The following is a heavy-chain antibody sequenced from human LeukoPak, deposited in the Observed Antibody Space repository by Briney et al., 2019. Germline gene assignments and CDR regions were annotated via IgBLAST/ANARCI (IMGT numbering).Heavy chain of an antibody. Sequence: ASVKVSCKASGYTFTGYYMHWVRQAPGQGLEWMGWINPNSGGTNYAQKFQGWVTMTRDTSISTAYMELRSLRSDDTAVYYCARTPYYGDYRFYYFDYWGQGTLVTVSS. D-gene: IGHD4-17*01. CDR3: ARTPYYGDYRFYYFDY. J-gene: IGHJ4*02. CDR1: GYTFTGYY. CDR2: INPNSGGT. V-gene: IGHV1-2*04.